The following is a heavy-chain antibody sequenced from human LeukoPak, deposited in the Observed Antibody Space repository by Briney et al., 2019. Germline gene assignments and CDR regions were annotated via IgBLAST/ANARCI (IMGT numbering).Heavy chain of an antibody. CDR3: ARASQYYDFWSHYYPNNWFDP. J-gene: IGHJ5*02. CDR2: INTNTGNP. CDR1: GGTFSSYA. Sequence: ASVKVSCKASGGTFSSYAISWVRQAPGQGLEWMGWINTNTGNPTYAQGFTGRFVFSLDTSVSTAYLQISSLKAEDTAVYYCARASQYYDFWSHYYPNNWFDPWGQGTLVTVSS. D-gene: IGHD3-3*01. V-gene: IGHV7-4-1*02.